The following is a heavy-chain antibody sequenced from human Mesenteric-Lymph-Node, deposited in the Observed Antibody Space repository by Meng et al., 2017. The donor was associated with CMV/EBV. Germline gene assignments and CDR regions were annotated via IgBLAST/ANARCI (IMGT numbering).Heavy chain of an antibody. CDR1: GFTFSPTG. V-gene: IGHV3-23*01. D-gene: IGHD3-22*01. CDR3: ARPTYYYDGSGYYY. CDR2: VSSGGGAT. Sequence: GGSLRLSCTASGFTFSPTGMTWVRQAPGKGLEWVSTVSSGGGATYYTDSVKGRFTISRDNSKNTLYLHMNSLRAEDTAVFYCARPTYYYDGSGYYYWGQGTLVTVSS. J-gene: IGHJ4*02.